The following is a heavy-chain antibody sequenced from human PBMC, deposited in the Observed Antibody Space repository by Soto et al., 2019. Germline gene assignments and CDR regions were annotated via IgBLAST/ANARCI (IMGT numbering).Heavy chain of an antibody. D-gene: IGHD3-16*01. CDR1: GFTFSNAW. CDR3: TTWGRMGDAFDI. Sequence: GGSLRLSCAASGFTFSNAWMNWVRQAPGKGLEWVGRIKSKTDGGKTDYAAPGEGRFTISREASKNTLYLQMNGLKTDDTAVYYCTTWGRMGDAFDIWGQGTMVTVSS. CDR2: IKSKTDGGKT. V-gene: IGHV3-15*07. J-gene: IGHJ3*02.